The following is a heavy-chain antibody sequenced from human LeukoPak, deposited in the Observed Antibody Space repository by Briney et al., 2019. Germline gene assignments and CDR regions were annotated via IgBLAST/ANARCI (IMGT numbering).Heavy chain of an antibody. CDR2: IAFDDTDR. Sequence: GGSLRLSCAASGFIFGDYAMHWVRQAPGKGLEWVAAIAFDDTDRYYIDSVKGRFTISRDDSKNTLYLHMISLRAEDTAVYYCTNSDDYGDYWGQGTLVTVSS. V-gene: IGHV3-30*04. CDR3: TNSDDYGDY. J-gene: IGHJ4*02. CDR1: GFIFGDYA.